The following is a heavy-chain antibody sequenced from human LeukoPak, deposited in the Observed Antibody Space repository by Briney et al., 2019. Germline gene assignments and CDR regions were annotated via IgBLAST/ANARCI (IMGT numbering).Heavy chain of an antibody. Sequence: ASVKVSCKASGYTFTSYYMHWVRQAPGQGLEWMGIINPSGGSTSYAQKFQGRVTMTRDTSTSTVYMELSSLRSEDTAVYYCARDDCSGGSCYYPGYWGQGTLVTVSS. J-gene: IGHJ4*02. D-gene: IGHD2-15*01. CDR1: GYTFTSYY. CDR3: ARDDCSGGSCYYPGY. V-gene: IGHV1-46*01. CDR2: INPSGGST.